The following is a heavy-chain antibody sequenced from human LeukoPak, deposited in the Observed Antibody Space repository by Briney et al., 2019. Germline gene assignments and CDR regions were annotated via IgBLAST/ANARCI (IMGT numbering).Heavy chain of an antibody. Sequence: GGSLRLSCAASGFTFSSFIMNWVRQAPGKGLEWVSYISSSSSTIYYADSVKGRFTISRDNAKNSLYLQMNSLRDEDTAVYYCASLDGASGYDYAFDIWGQGTMVTVSS. D-gene: IGHD5-12*01. CDR3: ASLDGASGYDYAFDI. V-gene: IGHV3-48*02. J-gene: IGHJ3*02. CDR2: ISSSSSTI. CDR1: GFTFSSFI.